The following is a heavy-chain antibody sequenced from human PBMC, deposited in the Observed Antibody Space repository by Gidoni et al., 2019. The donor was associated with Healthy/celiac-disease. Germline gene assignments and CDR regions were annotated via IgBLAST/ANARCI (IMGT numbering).Heavy chain of an antibody. CDR3: ASPLELLESGAFDI. D-gene: IGHD1-26*01. V-gene: IGHV3-74*01. Sequence: EVQLVESGGGLVQPGGSLRLSCAASGFTFSSYWMHWVRQAPGKGLVWVSSINSEGRSTSDADSVKGRFTISRDNAKNTLYLQMNSLRAEDTAVYYCASPLELLESGAFDIWGQGTMVTVSS. CDR1: GFTFSSYW. CDR2: INSEGRST. J-gene: IGHJ3*02.